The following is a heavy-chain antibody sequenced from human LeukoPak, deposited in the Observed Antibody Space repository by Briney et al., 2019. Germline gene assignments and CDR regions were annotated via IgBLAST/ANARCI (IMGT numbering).Heavy chain of an antibody. CDR1: GFIFSTYG. V-gene: IGHV3-30*02. CDR2: IQHEGGWNQ. J-gene: IGHJ4*02. Sequence: GGSLRLSCTASGFIFSTYGMHWVGHAPGKGLEWVVFIQHEGGWNQYYAESVKGRFTISRDNSKKTLYLQMTSLRAEDAAVYYCAKDKEYASGSYPIESWGQGTLVTVSS. D-gene: IGHD3-10*01. CDR3: AKDKEYASGSYPIES.